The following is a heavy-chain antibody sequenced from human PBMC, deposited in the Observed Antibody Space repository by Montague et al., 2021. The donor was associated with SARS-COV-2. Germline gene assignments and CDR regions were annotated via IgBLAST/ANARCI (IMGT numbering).Heavy chain of an antibody. CDR2: IYYSGRT. D-gene: IGHD3-22*01. J-gene: IGHJ3*02. Sequence: TLSLTCTVSGGSISSGGYYWSWIRQHPGKGLEWIGYIYYSGRTHYNPSLKSRVTISVDTSKNQFSLKLSSVTAADTAVYYCARARITMIVVVNAFDIWGQGTMVTVSS. CDR1: GGSISSGGYY. CDR3: ARARITMIVVVNAFDI. V-gene: IGHV4-31*03.